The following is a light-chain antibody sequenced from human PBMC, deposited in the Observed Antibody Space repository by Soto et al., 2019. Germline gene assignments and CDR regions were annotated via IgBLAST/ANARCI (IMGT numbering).Light chain of an antibody. CDR2: DAS. J-gene: IGKJ1*01. V-gene: IGKV1-5*01. CDR3: QQYNSYSG. CDR1: QSISSW. Sequence: DIQMTQSPSTLSASVGDRVTTTCRASQSISSWLAWYQQKPGKAPKLLIYDASSLESGVPSRFSGSGSGTEFTLTISSLQPDDFATYYCQQYNSYSGFGQGTKVDIK.